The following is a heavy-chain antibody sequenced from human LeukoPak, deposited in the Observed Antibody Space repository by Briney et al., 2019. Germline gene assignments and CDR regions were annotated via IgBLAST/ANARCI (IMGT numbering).Heavy chain of an antibody. D-gene: IGHD3-10*01. CDR3: ARGDENYYGSGSQDY. CDR2: ISSSSSTI. CDR1: GFIFSSYS. V-gene: IGHV3-48*04. J-gene: IGHJ4*02. Sequence: PGGSLRLSCAASGFIFSSYSMNWVRQAPGKGLEWVSYISSSSSTIYYADSVKGRFTISRDNAKNSLYLQMNSLRAEDTAVYYCARGDENYYGSGSQDYWGQGTLVTVSS.